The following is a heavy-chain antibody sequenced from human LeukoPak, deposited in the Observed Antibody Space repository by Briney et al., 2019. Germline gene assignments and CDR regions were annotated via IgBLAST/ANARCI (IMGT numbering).Heavy chain of an antibody. CDR1: GYTFTSYG. V-gene: IGHV1-18*01. CDR3: AREGSDTAHYNWFDP. Sequence: GASVKVSCKASGYTFTSYGISWVRQAPGQGLEWMGWISAYNGNTNYAQKLQGRVTMTTDTSTSTAYMELRSLRSDYTAVYYCAREGSDTAHYNWFDPWGQGTLVTVSS. J-gene: IGHJ5*02. D-gene: IGHD5-18*01. CDR2: ISAYNGNT.